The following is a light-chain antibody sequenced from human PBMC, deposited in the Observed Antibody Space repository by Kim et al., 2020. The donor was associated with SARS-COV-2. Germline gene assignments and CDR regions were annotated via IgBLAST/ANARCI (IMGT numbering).Light chain of an antibody. CDR1: ESVSSGN. V-gene: IGKV3-20*01. Sequence: EIVLTQSPGTLSLSPGQGATLSCRASESVSSGNLAWYQQKPGQAPRLLIYGTSSRATGIPDRFSGGGSATDFTLTISRLEPEDFAVYRWQQYADLPYTFGQGTKVDIK. CDR3: QQYADLPYT. J-gene: IGKJ2*01. CDR2: GTS.